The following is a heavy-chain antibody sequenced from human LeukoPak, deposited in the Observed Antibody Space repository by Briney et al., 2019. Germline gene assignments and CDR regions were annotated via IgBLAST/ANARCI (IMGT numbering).Heavy chain of an antibody. CDR3: ARDYGYGVTVMISDDY. Sequence: ASVKVSCKASGYSFNRYGISWVRRAPGQGLEWMGCISGYNGNTNQAQKFQGRVSMTTDTSTSTAYMELRSLRSDDTAVYYCARDYGYGVTVMISDDYWGQGTLVTVSS. V-gene: IGHV1-18*01. D-gene: IGHD5-18*01. CDR2: ISGYNGNT. CDR1: GYSFNRYG. J-gene: IGHJ4*02.